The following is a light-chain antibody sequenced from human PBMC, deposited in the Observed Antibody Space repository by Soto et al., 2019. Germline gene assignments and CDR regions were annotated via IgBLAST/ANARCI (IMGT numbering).Light chain of an antibody. Sequence: QSVLTQPPSVSGAPGQRVTISCTGSSSNIGAGYDVPWYQQLPGTAPKLLIYGNSNRPSGVPDRFSGSKSGTSASLAITGLQAEDEADYYCQSYDSSLSGVFGTGTKLT. CDR2: GNS. CDR1: SSNIGAGYD. CDR3: QSYDSSLSGV. V-gene: IGLV1-40*01. J-gene: IGLJ1*01.